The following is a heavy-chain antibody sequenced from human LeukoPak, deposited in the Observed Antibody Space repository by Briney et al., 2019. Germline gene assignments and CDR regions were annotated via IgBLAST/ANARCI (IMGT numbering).Heavy chain of an antibody. CDR3: ARDRTYSGSYYDY. D-gene: IGHD1-26*01. CDR2: ISSSSSTI. Sequence: RTLSLSCAASGLTFTSYSMNWVRQAPGKGLEWVSYISSSSSTIYYADSVKGRFTISRDNAKNSLYLQMNSLRDEDTAVYYCARDRTYSGSYYDYWGQGTLVTVSS. CDR1: GLTFTSYS. J-gene: IGHJ4*02. V-gene: IGHV3-48*02.